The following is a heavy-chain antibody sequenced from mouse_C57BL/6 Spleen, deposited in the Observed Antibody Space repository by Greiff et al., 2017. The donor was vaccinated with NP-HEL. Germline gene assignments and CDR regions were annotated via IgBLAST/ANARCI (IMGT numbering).Heavy chain of an antibody. CDR3: ARGRQLRLEFAY. Sequence: VQLQQPGAELVMPGASVKLSCKASGYTFTSYWMHWVKQRPGQGLEWIGEIDPSDSYTNYNQKFKGKSTLTVDKSSSTAYMQLSSLTSEDSAVYYCARGRQLRLEFAYWGQGTLVTVSA. D-gene: IGHD3-2*02. CDR1: GYTFTSYW. V-gene: IGHV1-69*01. CDR2: IDPSDSYT. J-gene: IGHJ3*01.